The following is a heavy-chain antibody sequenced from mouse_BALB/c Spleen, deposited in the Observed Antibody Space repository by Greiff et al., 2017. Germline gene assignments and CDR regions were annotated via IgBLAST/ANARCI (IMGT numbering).Heavy chain of an antibody. CDR2: ISSGSSTI. Sequence: EVHLVESGGGLVQPGGSRKLSCAASGFTFSSFGMHWVRQAPEKGLEWVAYISSGSSTIYYADTVKGRFTISRDNPKNTLFLQMTSLRSEDTAMYYCARGEVPHYYAMDYWGQGTSVTVSS. D-gene: IGHD2-14*01. J-gene: IGHJ4*01. CDR1: GFTFSSFG. CDR3: ARGEVPHYYAMDY. V-gene: IGHV5-17*02.